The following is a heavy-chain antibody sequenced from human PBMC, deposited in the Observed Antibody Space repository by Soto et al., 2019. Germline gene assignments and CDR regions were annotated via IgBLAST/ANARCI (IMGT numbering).Heavy chain of an antibody. CDR1: GFTFSAYA. V-gene: IGHV3-23*01. Sequence: EVPLLESGGGLVQPGGSLKLSCAASGFTFSAYAMTWVRQAPGKGLEWVSSISSGGDMTYYADSVKGRCTICRDNSRNTLYLQINSLRVEDAAVYYCAKNPHYPGIEVNYWGQGTLVTVPS. D-gene: IGHD6-13*01. J-gene: IGHJ4*02. CDR2: ISSGGDMT. CDR3: AKNPHYPGIEVNY.